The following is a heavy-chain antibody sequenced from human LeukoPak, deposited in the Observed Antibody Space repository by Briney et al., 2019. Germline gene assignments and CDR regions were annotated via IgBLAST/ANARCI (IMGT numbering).Heavy chain of an antibody. J-gene: IGHJ3*02. D-gene: IGHD1-1*01. V-gene: IGHV4-34*01. Sequence: SETLSLTCDVLGGPFSGYYWSWIRQPPGKGLEWIGEIYHSGSTNYNPSLKSRVTISVDKSKNQFSLKLSSVTAADTAVYYCARSLEGAFDIWGQGTMVTVSS. CDR1: GGPFSGYY. CDR2: IYHSGST. CDR3: ARSLEGAFDI.